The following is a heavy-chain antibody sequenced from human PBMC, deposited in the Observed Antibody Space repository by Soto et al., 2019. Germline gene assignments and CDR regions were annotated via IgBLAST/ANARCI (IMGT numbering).Heavy chain of an antibody. J-gene: IGHJ3*02. CDR1: GFTFSSYG. CDR3: AKGRGTMVRGVIDAFDI. Sequence: GGSLRLSCAASGFTFSSYGMHWVRQAPGKGLEWVAVIWYDGSNKYYADSVKGRFTISRDNSKNTLYLQMNSLRAEDTAVYYCAKGRGTMVRGVIDAFDIWGQGTMVTVSS. V-gene: IGHV3-33*06. D-gene: IGHD3-10*01. CDR2: IWYDGSNK.